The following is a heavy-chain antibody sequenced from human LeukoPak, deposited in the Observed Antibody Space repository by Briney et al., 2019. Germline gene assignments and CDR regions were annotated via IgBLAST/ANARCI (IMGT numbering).Heavy chain of an antibody. CDR3: SRPLEGTGGNWYFDL. D-gene: IGHD1-14*01. J-gene: IGHJ2*01. V-gene: IGHV3-21*01. CDR1: GFTFSRYS. CDR2: IKSTSDFI. Sequence: PGESLRLSCAASGFTFSRYSMNWVRQAPGKGLEWVSSIKSTSDFIFYADSVKGRFTVSRDNAENSLYLQMNSLRADDTAVYYCSRPLEGTGGNWYFDLWGRGTLVTVSS.